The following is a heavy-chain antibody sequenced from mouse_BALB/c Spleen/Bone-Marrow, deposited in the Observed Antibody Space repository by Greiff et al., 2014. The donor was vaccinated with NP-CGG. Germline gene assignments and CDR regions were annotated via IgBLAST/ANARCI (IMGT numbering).Heavy chain of an antibody. D-gene: IGHD2-1*01. CDR2: IDPSGSET. CDR3: ARSGGNYVSFAY. J-gene: IGHJ3*01. CDR1: GYTFTSYW. V-gene: IGHV1-69*02. Sequence: QVQLKESGAELVKPGAPVKLSCKASGYTFTSYWMNWVKQRPGRGLEWIGRIDPSGSETHYNQKFKDKATLTVDKSSSTAYIQLSSLTSEDSAVYYCARSGGNYVSFAYWGQGTLVTVSA.